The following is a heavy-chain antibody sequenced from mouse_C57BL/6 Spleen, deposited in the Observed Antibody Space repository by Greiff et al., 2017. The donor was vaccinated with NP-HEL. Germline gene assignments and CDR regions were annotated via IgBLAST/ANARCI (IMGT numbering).Heavy chain of an antibody. CDR3: ARERGGGDIVTTSRYWYFDV. CDR1: GFTFSSYA. D-gene: IGHD2-5*01. CDR2: ISDGGSYT. J-gene: IGHJ1*03. Sequence: EVQLVESGGGLVKPGGSLKLSCAASGFTFSSYAMSWVRQTPEKRLEWVATISDGGSYTYYPDNVQGRFTISRDNAKNNRYLQMSELKDEDTALYYCARERGGGDIVTTSRYWYFDVWGTGTTVTVSS. V-gene: IGHV5-4*01.